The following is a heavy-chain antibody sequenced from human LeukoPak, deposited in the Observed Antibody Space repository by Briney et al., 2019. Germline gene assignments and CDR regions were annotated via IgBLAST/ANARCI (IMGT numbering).Heavy chain of an antibody. CDR3: ANRDYVDSTTYAPLFDY. J-gene: IGHJ4*02. CDR1: GFTFSSYA. V-gene: IGHV3-23*01. D-gene: IGHD2/OR15-2a*01. CDR2: IVGSGDNT. Sequence: PGGSLRLFCAASGFTFSSYAMAWVRQAPGKGLEWVSGIVGSGDNTFYADSVKGRFTISRDNSKNTLYLQMNGLRAEDTAVYYCANRDYVDSTTYAPLFDYWGQGTLVTVSS.